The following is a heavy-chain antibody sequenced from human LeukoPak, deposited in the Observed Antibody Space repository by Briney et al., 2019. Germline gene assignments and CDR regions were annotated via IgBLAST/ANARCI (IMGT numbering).Heavy chain of an antibody. CDR3: AKDVGGRLGP. D-gene: IGHD1-26*01. CDR2: ITRPGSST. J-gene: IGHJ5*02. CDR1: GFTLSGAA. Sequence: PGGSLRLSCSASGFTLSGAASTWVRQAPGKGLEWVSTITRPGSSTYNSDSVKGRFTISRDSARNTLFLQMNGLRLDDSAIYYCAKDVGGRLGPWGQGALVTVSS. V-gene: IGHV3-23*01.